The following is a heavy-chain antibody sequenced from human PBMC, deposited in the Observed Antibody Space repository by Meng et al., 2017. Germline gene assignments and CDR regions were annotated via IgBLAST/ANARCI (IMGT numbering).Heavy chain of an antibody. V-gene: IGHV4-34*01. CDR1: VGSFCAYP. D-gene: IGHD3-22*01. Sequence: FKPYEPLFLTRSFHVGSFCAYPWSSIRQPPRKGLEWIGEINHSGRTNYNPYLKTRVTLSVDTSKNQFSMKLSSVTAADTAVYYCARASPYDRGGYFDYWGQGTLVTVSS. J-gene: IGHJ4*02. CDR2: INHSGRT. CDR3: ARASPYDRGGYFDY.